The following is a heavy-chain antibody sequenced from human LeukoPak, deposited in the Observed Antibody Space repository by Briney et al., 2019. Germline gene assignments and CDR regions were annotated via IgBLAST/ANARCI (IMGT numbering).Heavy chain of an antibody. D-gene: IGHD3-22*01. CDR3: ARVDKKFEDSGYRSFDL. Sequence: GRSLRLACAVSGFTFDYHWMRWVRHAQGKGLEWEANIQEDGSERLYVDSVKCRFNICRDNAKNSLYLQMNSLRDEDTAVYYCARVDKKFEDSGYRSFDLWGQGILVTVSS. J-gene: IGHJ4*02. V-gene: IGHV3-7*01. CDR1: GFTFDYHW. CDR2: IQEDGSER.